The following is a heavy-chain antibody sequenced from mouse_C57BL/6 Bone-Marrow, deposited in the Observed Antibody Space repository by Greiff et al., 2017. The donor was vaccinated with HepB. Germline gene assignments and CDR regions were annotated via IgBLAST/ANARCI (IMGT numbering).Heavy chain of an antibody. CDR3: AREGAFMDY. CDR1: GFTFSDFY. J-gene: IGHJ4*01. V-gene: IGHV7-1*01. Sequence: LVESGGGLVQSGRSLRLSCATSGFTFSDFYMEWVRQAPGKGLEWIAASRNKANDYTTEYSASVKGRFIVSRDTSQSILYLQMNALRAEDTAIYYCAREGAFMDYWGQGTSVTVSS. CDR2: SRNKANDYTT.